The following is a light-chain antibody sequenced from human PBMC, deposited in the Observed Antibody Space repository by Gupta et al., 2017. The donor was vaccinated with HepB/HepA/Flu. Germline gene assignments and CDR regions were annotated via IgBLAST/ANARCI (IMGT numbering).Light chain of an antibody. V-gene: IGKV1-39*01. CDR2: AAS. Sequence: DIQMTQSPSSLSASVGDRVTITCRASQSISSYLNWYQQKPGKAPKLLIYAASSLQSGVTSRFSGSGYGKDVTLTISSRQQEDFATYYFQQSYSTPMYTFGQGTKLEIK. CDR1: QSISSY. CDR3: QQSYSTPMYT. J-gene: IGKJ2*01.